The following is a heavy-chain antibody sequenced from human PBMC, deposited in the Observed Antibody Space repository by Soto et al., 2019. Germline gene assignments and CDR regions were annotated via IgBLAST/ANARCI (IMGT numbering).Heavy chain of an antibody. J-gene: IGHJ5*02. Sequence: TLSLTCTVSGGSISSGGYYWSWIRQHPGKGLEWIGYIYYSGSTYYNPSLKSRVTISVDTSKSQFSLKLSSVTAADTAVYYCAKDSGYNYGYFRWFDPWGQGTLVTVSS. CDR1: GGSISSGGYY. CDR3: AKDSGYNYGYFRWFDP. CDR2: IYYSGST. V-gene: IGHV4-31*03. D-gene: IGHD5-18*01.